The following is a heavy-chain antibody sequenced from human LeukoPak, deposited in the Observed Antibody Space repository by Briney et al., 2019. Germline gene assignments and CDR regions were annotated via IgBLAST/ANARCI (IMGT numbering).Heavy chain of an antibody. CDR3: AREGSGRTAYNDGLDV. Sequence: GGSLRLSCAASGFTFGHYAMSWVRPAPGKGLEWVSVIRSGGSTVYADSVKGRFTISRDNSKNTLYLQLNSLRAEDTAVYYCAREGSGRTAYNDGLDVWGQGAMVTVSS. D-gene: IGHD3-10*01. CDR2: IRSGGST. V-gene: IGHV3-53*01. CDR1: GFTFGHYA. J-gene: IGHJ3*01.